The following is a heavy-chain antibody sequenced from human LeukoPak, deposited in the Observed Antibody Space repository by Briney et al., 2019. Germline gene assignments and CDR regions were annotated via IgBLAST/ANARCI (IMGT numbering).Heavy chain of an antibody. Sequence: PSETLSLTCTVSGVSISSYYWSWIRQPPGKGLEWIGYIYYSGSTNYNPSLKSRVTISVDTSKNQFSLKLSSVTAADTAVYYCARGWYNGSYRFDYWGQGTLVTVSS. V-gene: IGHV4-59*01. CDR1: GVSISSYY. CDR2: IYYSGST. CDR3: ARGWYNGSYRFDY. D-gene: IGHD1-26*01. J-gene: IGHJ4*02.